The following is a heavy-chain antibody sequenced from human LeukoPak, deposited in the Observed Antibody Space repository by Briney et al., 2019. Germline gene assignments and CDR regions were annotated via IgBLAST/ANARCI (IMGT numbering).Heavy chain of an antibody. Sequence: SVKVSCKASGGTFSSYAISWVRQAPRQGLEWMGGIIPIFGTANYAQKFQGRVTITTDESTSTAYMELSSLRSEDTAVYYCARSKRGRYYYYYYMDVWGKGTTVTVSS. CDR1: GGTFSSYA. J-gene: IGHJ6*03. CDR3: ARSKRGRYYYYYYMDV. D-gene: IGHD3-10*01. V-gene: IGHV1-69*05. CDR2: IIPIFGTA.